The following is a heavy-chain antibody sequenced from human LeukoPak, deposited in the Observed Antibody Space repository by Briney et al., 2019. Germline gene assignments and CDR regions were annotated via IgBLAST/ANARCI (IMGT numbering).Heavy chain of an antibody. CDR1: GFTVSSSY. Sequence: GGSLRLSCAASGFTVSSSYMSWVRQAPGKGLEWVSVIYSGDSTYYADSVKGRFTISRDNAKNSLYLQMNSLRAEDTALYYCAREHSSGWYSTGSNWFDPWGQGTLVTVSS. D-gene: IGHD6-19*01. CDR3: AREHSSGWYSTGSNWFDP. CDR2: IYSGDST. V-gene: IGHV3-53*01. J-gene: IGHJ5*02.